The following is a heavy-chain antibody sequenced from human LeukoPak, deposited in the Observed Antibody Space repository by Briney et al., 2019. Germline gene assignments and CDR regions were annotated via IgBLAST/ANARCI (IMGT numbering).Heavy chain of an antibody. V-gene: IGHV4-39*01. J-gene: IGHJ4*02. CDR3: ARDRACSNGVCSYFDY. D-gene: IGHD2-8*01. CDR1: GGSISSTTYY. CDR2: IYYSGST. Sequence: SETLSLTCIVSGGSISSTTYYWGLIRQPPGKGLEWIGSIYYSGSTWYNPSLKSRVTVSADTSKNQFSLKLTSVTAADTAVYYCARDRACSNGVCSYFDYWGQGTVVTVSS.